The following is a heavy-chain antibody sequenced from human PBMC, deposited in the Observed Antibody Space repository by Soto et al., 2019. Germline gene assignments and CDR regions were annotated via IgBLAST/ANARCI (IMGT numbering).Heavy chain of an antibody. Sequence: ASVKVSCKASGYTFSGYSITWVRQAPGQGLEWMGRISGYNGNTNYARTLRGRLTLTTDTSTSTAYMELRSLTSDDTAVYYCARDVFCGGTPAYPDIYVWDQGTTVTVSS. V-gene: IGHV1-18*04. CDR1: GYTFSGYS. J-gene: IGHJ6*02. D-gene: IGHD2-21*01. CDR3: ARDVFCGGTPAYPDIYV. CDR2: ISGYNGNT.